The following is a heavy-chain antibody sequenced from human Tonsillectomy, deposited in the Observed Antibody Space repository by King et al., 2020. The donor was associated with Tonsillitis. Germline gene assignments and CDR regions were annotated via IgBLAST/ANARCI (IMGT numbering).Heavy chain of an antibody. CDR2: IFYSGST. D-gene: IGHD3-3*01. CDR1: GGSTSSSSYY. CDR3: ARGGGITIFGLLNWFDP. Sequence: LQLQESGPGLVKPSETLSLTCSVSGGSTSSSSYYWGWFRQPPGKDLEWIGSIFYSGSTYYNLSLKSRVTISVDTSKNQFSLKLRSVTAADTAVYYCARGGGITIFGLLNWFDPWGQGTLVTVSS. V-gene: IGHV4-39*07. J-gene: IGHJ5*02.